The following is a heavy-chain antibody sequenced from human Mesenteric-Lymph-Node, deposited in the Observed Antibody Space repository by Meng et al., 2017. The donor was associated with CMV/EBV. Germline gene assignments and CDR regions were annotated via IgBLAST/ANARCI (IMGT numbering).Heavy chain of an antibody. CDR2: IYYSGST. CDR3: ASFGYSSSWYFSPQSMSY. V-gene: IGHV4-39*07. CDR1: GGSISSSSYY. J-gene: IGHJ4*02. Sequence: GSLRLSCTVSGGSISSSSYYWGWIRQPPGKGLEWIGSIYYSGSTYYNPSLKSRVTISVDTSKNQFSLKLSSVTAADTAVYYCASFGYSSSWYFSPQSMSYWGQGTLVTVSS. D-gene: IGHD6-13*01.